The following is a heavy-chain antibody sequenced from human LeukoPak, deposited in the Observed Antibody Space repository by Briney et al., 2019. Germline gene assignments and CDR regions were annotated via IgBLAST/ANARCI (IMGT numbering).Heavy chain of an antibody. Sequence: GGSLRLSCAASGFTFSSYAMSWVRQAPGKGLEWVSAISRSGGNTYYADSVKGRFTISRDNSKNTLYLQMNSLRAEDTAVYYCAVTGYSRSPFDYWGQGTLVTVSS. J-gene: IGHJ4*02. D-gene: IGHD6-13*01. CDR1: GFTFSSYA. CDR2: ISRSGGNT. V-gene: IGHV3-23*01. CDR3: AVTGYSRSPFDY.